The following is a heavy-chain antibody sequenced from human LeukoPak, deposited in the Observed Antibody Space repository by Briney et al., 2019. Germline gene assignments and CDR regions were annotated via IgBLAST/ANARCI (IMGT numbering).Heavy chain of an antibody. Sequence: GGSPRLSCAASGFTFSSYAMSWVRQAPGKGPEWVSAISGSGGSTYYADSVKGRFTISRDNSKNTLYLQMNSLRAEDTAVYYCAKDPLPYYDFWSGYSQVGYFDYWGQGTLVTVSS. J-gene: IGHJ4*02. CDR2: ISGSGGST. D-gene: IGHD3-3*01. V-gene: IGHV3-23*01. CDR1: GFTFSSYA. CDR3: AKDPLPYYDFWSGYSQVGYFDY.